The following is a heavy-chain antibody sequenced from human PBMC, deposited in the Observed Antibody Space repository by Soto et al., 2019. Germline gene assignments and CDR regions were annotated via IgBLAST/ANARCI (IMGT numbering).Heavy chain of an antibody. D-gene: IGHD3-10*02. V-gene: IGHV4-28*01. CDR2: IYYSGGT. Sequence: SETLSLTCAVSGYSISSSNWWGWIRQPPGKGLEWIGYIYYSGGTYYNPSLKSRITMSVDTSKSQFSLKLSSVTAVDTAVYYCCSGSYYNVIDSWGQGTLVTVSS. CDR1: GYSISSSNW. J-gene: IGHJ4*02. CDR3: CSGSYYNVIDS.